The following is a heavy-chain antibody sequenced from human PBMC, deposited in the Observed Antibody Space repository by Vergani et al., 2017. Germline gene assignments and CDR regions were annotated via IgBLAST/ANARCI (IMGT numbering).Heavy chain of an antibody. J-gene: IGHJ3*02. D-gene: IGHD3-3*01. CDR1: GFTFSSYE. V-gene: IGHV3-48*03. Sequence: EVQLVESGGGLVKPGGSLRLSCAASGFTFSSYEMNWVRQAPGKGLEWVSYISSSGSTIYYADSVKGRFTISRDNAKNSLYLQMNSLRAEDTAGYYCARDEVTIFGRGIDIWGQGTMVTVSS. CDR3: ARDEVTIFGRGIDI. CDR2: ISSSGSTI.